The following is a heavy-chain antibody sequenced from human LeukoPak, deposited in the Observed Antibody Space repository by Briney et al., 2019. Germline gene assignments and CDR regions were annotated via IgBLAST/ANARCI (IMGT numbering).Heavy chain of an antibody. CDR3: ARGTKSGLGESSVGY. CDR2: INPNSGNT. Sequence: ASVKVSCKASGYTFTSYDINWVRQATGQGLEWMGWINPNSGNTGYAQKFQGRATITRNTSISTAYMELSSLRSEDTAVYYCARGTKSGLGESSVGYWSQGTLVTVSS. CDR1: GYTFTSYD. D-gene: IGHD3-16*01. J-gene: IGHJ4*02. V-gene: IGHV1-8*03.